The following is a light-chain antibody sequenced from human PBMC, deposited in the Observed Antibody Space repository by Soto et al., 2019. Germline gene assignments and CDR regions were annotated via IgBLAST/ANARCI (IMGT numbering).Light chain of an antibody. CDR2: GTS. J-gene: IGKJ2*01. V-gene: IGKV3-20*01. CDR3: QQSHNSSFA. CDR1: QSIISNF. Sequence: EIVLTQSPGTLSLSPGESATLSCRASQSIISNFLAWYQQKPGQAPRLLIYGTSSRATGIPDRFSGSGSGTAFTLTLSRREPEDCAVYYCQQSHNSSFAVGQGTKLEIK.